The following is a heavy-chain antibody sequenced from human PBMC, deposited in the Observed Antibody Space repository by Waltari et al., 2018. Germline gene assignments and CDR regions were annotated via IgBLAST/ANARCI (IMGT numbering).Heavy chain of an antibody. V-gene: IGHV1-69*12. Sequence: QVQLVQSGAEVKKPGSSVKVSCKASGGTFSSYAISWVRQAPGQGLEWMGGIIPILGTANDAQKFQCRVTITADESTSTAYMELSSLRSEDTAVYYCARGRYSNYETNYYYMDVWGKGTTVTISS. CDR2: IIPILGTA. D-gene: IGHD4-4*01. J-gene: IGHJ6*03. CDR3: ARGRYSNYETNYYYMDV. CDR1: GGTFSSYA.